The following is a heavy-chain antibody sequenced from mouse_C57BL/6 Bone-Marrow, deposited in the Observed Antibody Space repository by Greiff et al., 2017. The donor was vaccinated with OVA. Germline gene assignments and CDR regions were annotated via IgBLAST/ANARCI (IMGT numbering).Heavy chain of an antibody. CDR1: GYTFTDHP. CDR3: AKGYYGGGDAFAY. J-gene: IGHJ3*01. CDR2: IYPRDGST. V-gene: IGHV1-78*01. D-gene: IGHD1-1*02. Sequence: VQLQQSDAELVKPGASVKISCKVSGYTFTDHPIHWMKQRPEQGLEWIGYIYPRDGSTNYNEKFKGKATLTADKSSSTASMQLNSLTSEDSAVYCGAKGYYGGGDAFAYWGQGTLVTVSA.